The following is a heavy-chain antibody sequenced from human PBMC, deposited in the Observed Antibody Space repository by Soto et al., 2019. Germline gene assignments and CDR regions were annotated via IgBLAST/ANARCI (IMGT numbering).Heavy chain of an antibody. CDR1: SGSISSSNW. D-gene: IGHD3-16*02. Sequence: SETLSLTCAVSSGSISSSNWWSWVRQPPGKGLEWIGEIYHSGSTNYNPSLKSRVTISVDKSKNQFSLKLSSVTAADTAVYYCAREGPDDYIWGSYRSDYYYYMDVWGKGTTVTVSS. CDR2: IYHSGST. V-gene: IGHV4-4*02. CDR3: AREGPDDYIWGSYRSDYYYYMDV. J-gene: IGHJ6*03.